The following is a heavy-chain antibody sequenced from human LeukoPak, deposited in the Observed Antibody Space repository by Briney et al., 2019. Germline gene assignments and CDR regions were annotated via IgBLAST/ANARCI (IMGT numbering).Heavy chain of an antibody. J-gene: IGHJ5*02. CDR3: ARGYCSSTSCLYNWFDP. D-gene: IGHD2-2*01. Sequence: PSQTLSLTCTVSGGSISSGAYYWSWIRQHPGKGLEWIGYIYYSGSTYYNPSLKSRVTISVDTSKNQFSLKLSSVTAADTAVYYCARGYCSSTSCLYNWFDPWGQGTLATVSS. CDR1: GGSISSGAYY. V-gene: IGHV4-31*03. CDR2: IYYSGST.